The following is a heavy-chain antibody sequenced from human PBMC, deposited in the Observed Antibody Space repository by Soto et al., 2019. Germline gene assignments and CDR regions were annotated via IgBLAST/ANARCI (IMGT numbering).Heavy chain of an antibody. D-gene: IGHD2-2*01. Sequence: SETLSLTCTVSGGSISGYYWSWIRQPPGKGLEWIGYMYNTGSTVYNPSLKSRVTISVDTSKNQFSLKLSSVTAADTAVYYCARVPDYWGQGIPVTVSS. CDR2: MYNTGST. J-gene: IGHJ4*02. V-gene: IGHV4-59*12. CDR3: ARVPDY. CDR1: GGSISGYY.